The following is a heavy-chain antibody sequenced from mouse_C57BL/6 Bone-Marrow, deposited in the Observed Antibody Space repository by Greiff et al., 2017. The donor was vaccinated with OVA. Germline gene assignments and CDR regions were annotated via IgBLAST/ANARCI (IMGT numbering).Heavy chain of an antibody. D-gene: IGHD1-1*01. CDR2: INYDGSST. V-gene: IGHV5-16*01. CDR3: ARAYYGSRDYFDY. Sequence: EVQLVESEGGLVQPGSSMKLSCTASGFTFSDYYMAWVRQVPEKGLEWVANINYDGSSTYYLDSLKSRFIISRDNAKNILYLQMSSLKSEDTATYYCARAYYGSRDYFDYWGQGTTLTVSS. J-gene: IGHJ2*01. CDR1: GFTFSDYY.